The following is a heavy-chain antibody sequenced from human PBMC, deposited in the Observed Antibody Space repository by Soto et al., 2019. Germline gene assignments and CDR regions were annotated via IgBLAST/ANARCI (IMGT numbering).Heavy chain of an antibody. CDR1: GGTFSSYA. CDR2: IIPIFGTA. Sequence: QVQLVQSGAEVKKPGSSVKVSCKASGGTFSSYAISWVRQAPGQGLEWMGGIIPIFGTANYAQKFQGTVSITAAESTSTAYMERCSLSSEDTAVYYCARCVAAPPSVLYYYYYGLDAWGQGTAVTVSS. V-gene: IGHV1-69*12. D-gene: IGHD2-15*01. CDR3: ARCVAAPPSVLYYYYYGLDA. J-gene: IGHJ6*02.